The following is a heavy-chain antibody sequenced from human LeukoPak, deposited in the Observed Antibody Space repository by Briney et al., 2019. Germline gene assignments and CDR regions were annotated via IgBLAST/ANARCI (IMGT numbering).Heavy chain of an antibody. J-gene: IGHJ3*02. Sequence: GGSLRLSCAAPGFTFSSYWMSWVRQAPGKGLEWVANIKQDGSEKYYVDSVKGRFTISRDNAKNSLYLQMNSLRAEDTAVYYCARDRRGYSYGYFSQSTNDAFDIWGQGTMVTVSS. D-gene: IGHD5-18*01. CDR1: GFTFSSYW. CDR3: ARDRRGYSYGYFSQSTNDAFDI. CDR2: IKQDGSEK. V-gene: IGHV3-7*01.